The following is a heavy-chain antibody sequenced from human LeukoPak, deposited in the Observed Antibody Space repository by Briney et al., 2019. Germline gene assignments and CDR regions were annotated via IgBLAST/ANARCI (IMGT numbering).Heavy chain of an antibody. Sequence: GASVKVSCKASGGTFSDYYIHWVRQAPGQGLEWMAWINPSNGDTNYAQKFQGRVTMTRDTSISTAYMELTRLISDDTAVYYCARVGSSGWYVHPTLDYWGQGTLVTVSS. J-gene: IGHJ4*02. D-gene: IGHD6-19*01. CDR1: GGTFSDYY. CDR2: INPSNGDT. CDR3: ARVGSSGWYVHPTLDY. V-gene: IGHV1-2*02.